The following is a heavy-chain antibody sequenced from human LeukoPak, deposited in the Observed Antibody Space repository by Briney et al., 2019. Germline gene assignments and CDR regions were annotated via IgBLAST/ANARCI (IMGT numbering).Heavy chain of an antibody. CDR1: GFTFSSTY. D-gene: IGHD5-18*01. V-gene: IGHV3-53*01. Sequence: PGGSLRLSCAASGFTFSSTYMSWVRQAPGKGLEWVSVIYSGGNIYYIDSVKGRFTISRDTSKNTLYLQMNSLRAEDTAVYYCAKDRDRGYSYGSPLDYWGQGTLVTVSP. CDR2: IYSGGNI. CDR3: AKDRDRGYSYGSPLDY. J-gene: IGHJ4*02.